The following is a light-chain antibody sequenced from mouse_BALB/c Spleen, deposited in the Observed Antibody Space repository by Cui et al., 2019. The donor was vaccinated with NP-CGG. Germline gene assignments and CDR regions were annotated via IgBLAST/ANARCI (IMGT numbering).Light chain of an antibody. CDR1: TGAVTTSNY. Sequence: QAVVTPDFALTTSPGETVTLTCRSSTGAVTTSNYANWVQEKPDHLFTGLIGGTNNRAPGVPARFSGSLIGDKAALTITGAQTEDEAIYFCALWYSNHWVFGGGTKLTVL. J-gene: IGLJ1*01. V-gene: IGLV1*01. CDR3: ALWYSNHWV. CDR2: GTN.